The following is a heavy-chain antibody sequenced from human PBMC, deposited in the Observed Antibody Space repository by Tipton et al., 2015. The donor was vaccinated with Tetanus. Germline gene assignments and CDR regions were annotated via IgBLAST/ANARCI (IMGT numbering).Heavy chain of an antibody. V-gene: IGHV4-31*03. CDR3: ARDQARGARGWNYFDF. J-gene: IGHJ4*02. CDR1: GGSISSGGYY. D-gene: IGHD1-26*01. Sequence: LRLSCTVSGGSISSGGYYWSWIRQHPGKGLEWIGDIYYSGSTYYNPSLKSRVTISVDTSKNQFSLKLNSVTAADTAFYYCARDQARGARGWNYFDFWGQGTLVTVSS. CDR2: IYYSGST.